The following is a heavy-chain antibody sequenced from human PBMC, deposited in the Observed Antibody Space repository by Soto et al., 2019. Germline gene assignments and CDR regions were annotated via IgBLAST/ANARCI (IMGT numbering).Heavy chain of an antibody. Sequence: VQLQQSGPVLVKPSQTLSLTCAISGASVSSNHATWDWIRQSPSRGLEWLGRTYNRSKRYYDYARSVKIGITINPDTSNNLLSLQLNSVTTDDTAVYSCVRLIGNSWLDSWGQGTLVSVAS. J-gene: IGHJ5*01. CDR1: GASVSSNHAT. CDR3: VRLIGNSWLDS. D-gene: IGHD3-16*01. CDR2: TYNRSKRYY. V-gene: IGHV6-1*01.